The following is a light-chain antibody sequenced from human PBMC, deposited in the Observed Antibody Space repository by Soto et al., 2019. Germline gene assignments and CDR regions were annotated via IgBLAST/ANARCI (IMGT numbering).Light chain of an antibody. CDR1: QNISDY. CDR3: QQSYTTPQLWT. CDR2: AAS. V-gene: IGKV1-39*01. Sequence: DIQMTQSPSSLSTSVGDRVTITCRASQNISDYLNWYQQKPGKAPKLLIYAASSLESGVPSRFTGSGSGTDFTLTISSLQPEDFATYYCQQSYTTPQLWTFGQGTKVEVK. J-gene: IGKJ1*01.